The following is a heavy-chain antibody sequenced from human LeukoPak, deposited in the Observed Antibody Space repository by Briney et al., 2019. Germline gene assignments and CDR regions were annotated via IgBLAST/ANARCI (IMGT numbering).Heavy chain of an antibody. CDR3: ARWGRLGYCSSTSCYALHYFDN. Sequence: GGSLRLSCAASGFTFSSYAMHWVRQAPGKGLEWVAVISYDGSNKYYADSVKGRFTISRDNSKNTLYLQMNSLRAEDTAVYYCARWGRLGYCSSTSCYALHYFDNWGQGTLVTVSS. V-gene: IGHV3-30*04. CDR1: GFTFSSYA. D-gene: IGHD2-2*01. J-gene: IGHJ4*02. CDR2: ISYDGSNK.